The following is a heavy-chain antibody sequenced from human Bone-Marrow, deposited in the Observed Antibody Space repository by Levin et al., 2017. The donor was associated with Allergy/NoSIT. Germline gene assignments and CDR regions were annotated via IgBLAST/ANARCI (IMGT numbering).Heavy chain of an antibody. Sequence: SQTLSLTCAVSGYSISSGYNWGWIRQPPGKGLEWIGNIYHTGTAYYNPSLKGRVTLLVDRSTNRFSLKLSSVTAADTAVYYCTGQKAAVGAFDLWGQGSLVTVSS. J-gene: IGHJ4*02. CDR2: IYHTGTA. CDR3: TGQKAAVGAFDL. V-gene: IGHV4-38-2*01. D-gene: IGHD6-13*01. CDR1: GYSISSGYN.